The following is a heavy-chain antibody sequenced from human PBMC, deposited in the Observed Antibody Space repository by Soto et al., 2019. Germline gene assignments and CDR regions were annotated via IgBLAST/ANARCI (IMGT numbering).Heavy chain of an antibody. CDR1: GGSTHSYY. CDR2: VYYNGDT. Sequence: QVQLQESGPGLVKPSETLSLTCTVSGGSTHSYYWAWIRQPPGKGLEWMGYVYYNGDTNYNPSLKSRVTISVDASKNQFSLKLTSVTPADTAVYYCVRGHGHGGSSFDFWGQGTLVTVSS. D-gene: IGHD2-15*01. J-gene: IGHJ4*02. CDR3: VRGHGHGGSSFDF. V-gene: IGHV4-59*01.